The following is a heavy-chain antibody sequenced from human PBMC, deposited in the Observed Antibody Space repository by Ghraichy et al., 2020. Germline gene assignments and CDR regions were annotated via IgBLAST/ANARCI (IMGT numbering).Heavy chain of an antibody. J-gene: IGHJ4*02. D-gene: IGHD2-21*01. CDR2: ITWNSATI. CDR3: AKGGAIGDVYSGDY. Sequence: LSLTCAASGFTFDASTMLWVRQAPGRGLEWVSGITWNSATIGYADSVKGRFTISRDNAKNSLYLQMNSLRPEDTALYYCAKGGAIGDVYSGDYWGQGTLVTVSS. CDR1: GFTFDAST. V-gene: IGHV3-9*01.